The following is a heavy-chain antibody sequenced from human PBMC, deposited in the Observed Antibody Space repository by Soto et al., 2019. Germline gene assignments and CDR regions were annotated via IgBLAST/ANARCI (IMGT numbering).Heavy chain of an antibody. CDR2: IIPIFGSA. D-gene: IGHD3-9*01. CDR3: ARDPRMNYDILTDYSTALDY. CDR1: GGTFSNYA. J-gene: IGHJ4*02. Sequence: SVKVSCKASGGTFSNYAITWVRQAPGQGLEWLGRIIPIFGSANYAQKFQGRVTITADESTTTAYMEMRSLRSDDTAVYYCARDPRMNYDILTDYSTALDYSGQGSLVIVSS. V-gene: IGHV1-69*13.